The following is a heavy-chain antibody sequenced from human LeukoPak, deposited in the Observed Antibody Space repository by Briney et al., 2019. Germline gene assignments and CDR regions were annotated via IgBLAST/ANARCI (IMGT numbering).Heavy chain of an antibody. D-gene: IGHD1-26*01. CDR3: ARVGVGTTLDAFDF. CDR1: DYTFTSYG. J-gene: IGHJ3*01. Sequence: GASVKVSCKASDYTFTSYGISWVRQAPGQGLEWMGWINAYNGNTNYAQKLQGRVTMTTDTSTRTAYMELRSLRSDDTALYFCARVGVGTTLDAFDFWGQGTMVTVSS. V-gene: IGHV1-18*01. CDR2: INAYNGNT.